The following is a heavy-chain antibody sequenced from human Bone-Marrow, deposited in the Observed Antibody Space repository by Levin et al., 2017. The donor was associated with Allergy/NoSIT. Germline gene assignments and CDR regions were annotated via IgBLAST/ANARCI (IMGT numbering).Heavy chain of an antibody. D-gene: IGHD2-15*01. CDR2: IIAIFGTP. J-gene: IGHJ4*02. CDR1: GGSFSSYA. CDR3: ARGEYCSGTSCYSVLQY. Sequence: KISCKASGGSFSSYAISWVRQAPGQGLEWMGGIIAIFGTPKYAQKFQGRVTITADEGANTAYMELSSLSADDTAVYFCARGEYCSGTSCYSVLQYWGQGTLVTVSS. V-gene: IGHV1-69*01.